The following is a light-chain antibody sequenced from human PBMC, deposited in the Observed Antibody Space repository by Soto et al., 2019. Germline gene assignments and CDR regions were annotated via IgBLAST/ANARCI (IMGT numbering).Light chain of an antibody. Sequence: EIVLTQSPDTLYLSPGEGATLSCRASQRVNSSYLAWYQQKPGQAPRILISGASDRATGVPARVSGSGSGTDFTLTISRLEPEDFAVYYCQQYVNSPVTFGQGTKLQIK. J-gene: IGKJ2*01. CDR2: GAS. CDR1: QRVNSSY. V-gene: IGKV3-20*01. CDR3: QQYVNSPVT.